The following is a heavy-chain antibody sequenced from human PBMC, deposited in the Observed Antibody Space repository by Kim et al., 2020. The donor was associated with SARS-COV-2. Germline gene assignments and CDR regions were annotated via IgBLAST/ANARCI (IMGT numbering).Heavy chain of an antibody. CDR1: GGSISSTNSW. D-gene: IGHD6-13*01. CDR3: AKDHTSGSWYGLDY. J-gene: IGHJ4*02. Sequence: SETLSLTCTVSGGSISSTNSWWSWIRQHPGKGLEWIGYISYTGTAYYNPYLKSRLIMSVDTSNNQFSLKLNSVTAADTAMYYCAKDHTSGSWYGLDYWGQGILVTVSS. CDR2: ISYTGTA. V-gene: IGHV4-31*03.